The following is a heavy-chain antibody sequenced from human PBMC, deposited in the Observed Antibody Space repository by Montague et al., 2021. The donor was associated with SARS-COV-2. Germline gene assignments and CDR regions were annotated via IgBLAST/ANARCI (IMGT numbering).Heavy chain of an antibody. CDR2: IQHTGIT. D-gene: IGHD6-13*01. Sequence: SETLSLTCVFPVACDTRGNRSSRVREPTGNGLAWVAEIQHTGITNFNPSLRSRVTMSLDTSRNQFSLTLNSVTAADTAIYYCASQRVFQQLYSWGQGTLVSVSS. V-gene: IGHV4-4*02. CDR3: ASQRVFQQLYS. CDR1: VACDTRGNR. J-gene: IGHJ4*02.